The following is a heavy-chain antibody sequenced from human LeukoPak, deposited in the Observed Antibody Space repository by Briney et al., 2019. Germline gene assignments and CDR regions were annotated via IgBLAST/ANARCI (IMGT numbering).Heavy chain of an antibody. CDR3: AKDYADDTAIFDY. D-gene: IGHD5-18*01. CDR1: GFTFSNYE. V-gene: IGHV3-48*03. J-gene: IGHJ4*02. CDR2: ISSSGSTI. Sequence: GGSLRLSCAASGFTFSNYEMNWVRQAPGKGLEWVSYISSSGSTIYYADSVKGRFTISRDNSKNTLYLQMNSLRAEDTAVYYCAKDYADDTAIFDYWGQGTLVTVSS.